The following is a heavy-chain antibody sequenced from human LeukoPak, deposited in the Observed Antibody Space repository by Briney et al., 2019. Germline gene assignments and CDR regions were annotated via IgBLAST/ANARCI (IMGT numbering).Heavy chain of an antibody. D-gene: IGHD2-15*01. Sequence: GASVKVSCKASGYTFTSYDINWVRQATGQGLEWMGWMNPNSGNTGYAQKFQGRVTMTRNTSISTAYMELSSLRSEVTAVYYCARGDRNCSGGSCSATFDYWGQGTLVTVSS. J-gene: IGHJ4*02. CDR2: MNPNSGNT. V-gene: IGHV1-8*01. CDR1: GYTFTSYD. CDR3: ARGDRNCSGGSCSATFDY.